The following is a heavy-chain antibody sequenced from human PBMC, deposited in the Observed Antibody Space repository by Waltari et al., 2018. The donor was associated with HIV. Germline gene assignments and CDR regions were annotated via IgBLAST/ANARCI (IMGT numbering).Heavy chain of an antibody. D-gene: IGHD3-22*01. V-gene: IGHV1-8*01. J-gene: IGHJ3*02. Sequence: QVQLVQSGAEVKKPGASVKVSCKASGYTFTNYDINWVRQATGQGLEWMGWMKPNRGNTGYAQKFQGRVTMTRNTSRSTAYMELSSRRSEDTAVYYCARGYSYDRSGEAFDIWGQGTIVTVSS. CDR2: MKPNRGNT. CDR3: ARGYSYDRSGEAFDI. CDR1: GYTFTNYD.